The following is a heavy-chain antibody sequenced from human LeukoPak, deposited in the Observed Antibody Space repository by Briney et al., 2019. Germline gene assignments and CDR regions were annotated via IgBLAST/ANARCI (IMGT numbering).Heavy chain of an antibody. J-gene: IGHJ6*04. D-gene: IGHD3-10*01. CDR3: ARADVLLWFGERILRGYYYGRDV. Sequence: GALRLSCAASGFTFSSYEMNWVRQAPGKGLEWVSYISSSGSTIYYADSVKGRFTISRDNAKNSLYLQMNSLRAEDTAVYYCARADVLLWFGERILRGYYYGRDVWGKGTAVTVSS. CDR2: ISSSGSTI. V-gene: IGHV3-48*03. CDR1: GFTFSSYE.